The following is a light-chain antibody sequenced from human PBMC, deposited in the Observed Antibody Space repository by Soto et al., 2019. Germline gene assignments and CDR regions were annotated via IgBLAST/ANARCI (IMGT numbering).Light chain of an antibody. CDR3: SSFTSSSTVV. Sequence: QSALTQPASVSGSPGQSITISCTGTSSDVGGYNYVSWYRQHPGKAPKLMIYNVRNRPSGVSNRFSGSKSGNTASLIISGLQAEDEADYYCSSFTSSSTVVFGGGTKVTVL. CDR2: NVR. V-gene: IGLV2-14*03. J-gene: IGLJ2*01. CDR1: SSDVGGYNY.